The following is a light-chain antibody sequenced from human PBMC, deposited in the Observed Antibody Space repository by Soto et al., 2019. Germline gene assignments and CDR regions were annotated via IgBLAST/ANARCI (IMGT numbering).Light chain of an antibody. CDR1: QSVSTN. CDR3: QQYNSCPRT. Sequence: EIVMTQSPATLSVSPGERATLSCRASQSVSTNLAWYQQKPGKAPRLLIYSASTRATGIPSRFSGSGSGTEFTLTISSLQSEDFAVYYCQQYNSCPRTFGQGTKVEIK. V-gene: IGKV3-15*01. J-gene: IGKJ1*01. CDR2: SAS.